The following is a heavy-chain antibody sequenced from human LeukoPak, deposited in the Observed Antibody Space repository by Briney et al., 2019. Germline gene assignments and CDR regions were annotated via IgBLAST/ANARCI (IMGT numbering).Heavy chain of an antibody. J-gene: IGHJ6*02. Sequence: GGSLRLSCAASGFTFSAYAMNWVRQAPGKGLEWVSYISGSTSTIYYADSVKGRFTISRDNAKNSLYLQMNSLRDEDTAVYYCARDHGVDGYYYYYGMDVWGQGTTVTVSS. CDR3: ARDHGVDGYYYYYGMDV. V-gene: IGHV3-48*02. CDR1: GFTFSAYA. CDR2: ISGSTSTI. D-gene: IGHD3-3*01.